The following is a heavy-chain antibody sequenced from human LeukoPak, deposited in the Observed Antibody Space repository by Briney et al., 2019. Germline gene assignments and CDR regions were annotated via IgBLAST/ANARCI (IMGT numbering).Heavy chain of an antibody. Sequence: GGSLRLSCAASGFTFSSYSMSWVRQAPGKGLEWVSSISSSSSYIYYADSVKGRFTISRDNAKNSLYLQMNSLRAEDTAVYYCARDETSYSISWPNWFDPWGQGTLVTVSS. V-gene: IGHV3-21*01. D-gene: IGHD6-13*01. CDR3: ARDETSYSISWPNWFDP. CDR2: ISSSSSYI. CDR1: GFTFSSYS. J-gene: IGHJ5*02.